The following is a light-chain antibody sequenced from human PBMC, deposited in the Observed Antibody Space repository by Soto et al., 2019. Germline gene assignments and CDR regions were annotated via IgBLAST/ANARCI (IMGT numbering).Light chain of an antibody. V-gene: IGKV3-15*01. CDR2: GAS. CDR3: QQYNHWPPLT. J-gene: IGKJ4*01. CDR1: QSVGRN. Sequence: EIVMTQSPATLSVSPGERATLSCRASQSVGRNLAWYQQKPGQAPRLLIYGASTRAPGIPARFSGSGSGTQFPPPISTLPSEAFAISSCQQYNHWPPLTFGGGTKVEIK.